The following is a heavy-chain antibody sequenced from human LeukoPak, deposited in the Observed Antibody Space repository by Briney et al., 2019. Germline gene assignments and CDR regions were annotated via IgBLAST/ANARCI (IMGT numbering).Heavy chain of an antibody. CDR2: LYSDGNT. D-gene: IGHD1-14*01. CDR3: ARGVEPLAANTLAY. J-gene: IGHJ4*02. CDR1: GFTVITND. Sequence: PGGSLRLSCAASGFTVITNDMTWVRQAPGKGLEWVSVLYSDGNTKYADSVQGRFTISRDNSKNTLYLEMNSLGPDDTAAYYCARGVEPLAANTLAYWGQGTLVTVSS. V-gene: IGHV3-53*01.